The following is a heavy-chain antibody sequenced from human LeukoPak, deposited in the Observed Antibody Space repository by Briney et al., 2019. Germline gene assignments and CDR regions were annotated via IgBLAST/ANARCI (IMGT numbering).Heavy chain of an antibody. D-gene: IGHD3-10*01. CDR2: IYYSGST. CDR1: GGSISSGGYY. J-gene: IGHJ4*02. V-gene: IGHV4-31*03. Sequence: SQTLSLTCTVSGGSISSGGYYWSWIRQHPGKGLEWIGYIYYSGSTYYNPSLKSRVTISVDTSKNQFSLKLSSVTAADTAVYYCARRGERFGELLTLDYWGQGTLVTVSS. CDR3: ARRGERFGELLTLDY.